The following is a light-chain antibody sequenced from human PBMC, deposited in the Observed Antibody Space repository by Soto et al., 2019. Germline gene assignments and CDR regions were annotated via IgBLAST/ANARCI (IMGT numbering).Light chain of an antibody. V-gene: IGKV3-11*01. J-gene: IGKJ2*01. Sequence: EIVLTQSPATLSLSPEERATLCCRASQSVSSYLAWYQQKPGEPPRLLIYDASNRAIGIPARFSGSGSGTDFTLTISSLEPEDFAVYYCQQRSNWPPNTFGQGTKLEFK. CDR2: DAS. CDR1: QSVSSY. CDR3: QQRSNWPPNT.